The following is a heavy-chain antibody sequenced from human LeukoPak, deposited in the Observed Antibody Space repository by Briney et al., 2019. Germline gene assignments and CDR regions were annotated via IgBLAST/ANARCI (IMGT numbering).Heavy chain of an antibody. J-gene: IGHJ4*02. Sequence: PGGSLRLSCAPCVYTFRIYGVSCLRQALGKGREWVSHITGRGEILHYADSVQGRFSLSRDNAKNSLYLYIKTLRAEDTAVYYCARENAVATGAFDYWGRGTLVTVSS. CDR3: ARENAVATGAFDY. CDR2: ITGRGEIL. D-gene: IGHD5-12*01. CDR1: VYTFRIYG. V-gene: IGHV3-48*01.